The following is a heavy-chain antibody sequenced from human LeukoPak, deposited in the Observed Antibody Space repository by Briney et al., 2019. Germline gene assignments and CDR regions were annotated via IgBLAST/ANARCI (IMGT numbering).Heavy chain of an antibody. CDR3: ARGPRGAHFDY. J-gene: IGHJ4*02. D-gene: IGHD4/OR15-4a*01. V-gene: IGHV4-34*01. CDR2: INHSGST. Sequence: SETLSLTCAVYGGSFSGYYWSWIRQPPGKGLEWIGEINHSGSTNYNPSLKSRVTISVDTSKNQFSLKLSSVTAADTAVYYCARGPRGAHFDYWGQGTLVTVSS. CDR1: GGSFSGYY.